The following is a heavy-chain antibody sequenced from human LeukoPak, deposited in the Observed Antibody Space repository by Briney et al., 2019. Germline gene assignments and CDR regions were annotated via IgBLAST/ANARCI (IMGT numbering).Heavy chain of an antibody. CDR1: GGSLSGYY. V-gene: IGHV4-34*01. CDR2: INHSGST. CDR3: ARGRGIAWIQLWYTSYYFDY. J-gene: IGHJ4*02. D-gene: IGHD5-18*01. Sequence: SETLSLTCAVYGGSLSGYYWSWIRQPPGKGLEWIGEINHSGSTNYNPSLKSRVTISVDTSKNQFSLKLSSVTAADTAVYYCARGRGIAWIQLWYTSYYFDYWGQGTLVTVSS.